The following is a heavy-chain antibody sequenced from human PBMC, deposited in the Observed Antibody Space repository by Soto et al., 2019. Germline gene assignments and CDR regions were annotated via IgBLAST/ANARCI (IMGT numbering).Heavy chain of an antibody. CDR3: ARGLTIFGVVMIYYYDGMDV. CDR2: ISAYNGNT. CDR1: GYTFTSYG. V-gene: IGHV1-18*01. Sequence: QVQLVQSGAEVKKPGASVKVSCKASGYTFTSYGISWVRQAPGQGLEWMGWISAYNGNTNYAQKLQGRVTMTTDTSTSTAYMELRSLRSDDTAVYYCARGLTIFGVVMIYYYDGMDVWGQGTTVTVSS. J-gene: IGHJ6*02. D-gene: IGHD3-3*01.